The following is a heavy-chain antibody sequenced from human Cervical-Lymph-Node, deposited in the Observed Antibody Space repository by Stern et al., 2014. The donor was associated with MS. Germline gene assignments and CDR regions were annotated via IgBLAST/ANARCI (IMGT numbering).Heavy chain of an antibody. CDR2: IYTSGIT. CDR3: ARGRNGFGYDS. J-gene: IGHJ4*02. D-gene: IGHD2-15*01. Sequence: QVQLQESGPGLVKPSQTLSLTCTVSGGPISSGTYYWSWIRQPAGKGLEWIGRIYTSGITDYPPSLKSRVTISVAMSKNQLSRGLPHVTAADTAVYYCARGRNGFGYDSWGQGTLATVSP. CDR1: GGPISSGTYY. V-gene: IGHV4-61*02.